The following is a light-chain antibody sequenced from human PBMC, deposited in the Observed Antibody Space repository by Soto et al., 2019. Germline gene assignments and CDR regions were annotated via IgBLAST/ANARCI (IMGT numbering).Light chain of an antibody. V-gene: IGKV1-39*01. Sequence: DIQMTQSPSSLSASVGDRVTITCRTSQSISNYLNWYQQKPGKAPNLLIYAASNLQSGVPSRFSGSGSGTDFTLIISSLQPEDFATYYCQQSYNTPRTFGQGTKVEIK. CDR3: QQSYNTPRT. CDR1: QSISNY. J-gene: IGKJ1*01. CDR2: AAS.